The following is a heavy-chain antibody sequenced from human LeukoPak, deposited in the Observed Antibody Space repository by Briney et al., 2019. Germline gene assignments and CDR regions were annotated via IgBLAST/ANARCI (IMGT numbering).Heavy chain of an antibody. V-gene: IGHV3-23*01. CDR1: GFTVRNNF. CDR2: TSGGGGST. CDR3: ARALEAAAGFDY. D-gene: IGHD6-13*01. J-gene: IGHJ4*02. Sequence: QPGGSLRLSCAASGFTVRNNFMYWVRQAPGKGLEWVSATSGGGGSTYYADSVKGRFTISIDNSKNTLYLQMNSLRAEDSAVFYCARALEAAAGFDYWGQGTLVSVSS.